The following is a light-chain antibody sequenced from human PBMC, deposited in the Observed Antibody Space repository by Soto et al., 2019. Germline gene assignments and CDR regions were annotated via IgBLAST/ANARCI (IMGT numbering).Light chain of an antibody. V-gene: IGLV1-40*01. CDR1: SSNIGAGYD. J-gene: IGLJ2*01. Sequence: QSVLTQPPSVFGAPGQRVTISCTGSSSNIGAGYDVHWYQQLPGTAPKLLIYGNSNRPSGVPDRFSGSKSGTSASLAITGLQAEDEADYYCQSYDTDVVFGGGTKLTVL. CDR3: QSYDTDVV. CDR2: GNS.